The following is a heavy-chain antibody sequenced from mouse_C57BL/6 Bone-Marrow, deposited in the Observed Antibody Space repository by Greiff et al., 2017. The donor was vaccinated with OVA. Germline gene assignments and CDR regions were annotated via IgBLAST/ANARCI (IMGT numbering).Heavy chain of an antibody. Sequence: QVQLQQPGAELVKPGASVKMSCKASGYTFTSYWITWVKQRPGQGLEWIGDIYPGSGSTNYNEKFKSKATLTVDTSSSTAYMQLSSLTSEDSAVYYCARSPYGSSYVGWYCDVWGTGTTVTVSS. D-gene: IGHD1-1*01. V-gene: IGHV1-55*01. CDR1: GYTFTSYW. J-gene: IGHJ1*03. CDR2: IYPGSGST. CDR3: ARSPYGSSYVGWYCDV.